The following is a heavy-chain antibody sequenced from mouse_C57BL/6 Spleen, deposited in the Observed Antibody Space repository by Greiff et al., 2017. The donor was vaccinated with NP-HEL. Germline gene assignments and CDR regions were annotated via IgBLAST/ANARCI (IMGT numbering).Heavy chain of an antibody. CDR3: ARDYYGSSSWFAY. D-gene: IGHD1-1*01. Sequence: EVQLQQSVAELVRPGASVKLSCTASGFNIKNTNMHWVKQRPEQGLERIGRIDPANGNTKYAPKFQGKATITADTSSNTANLQLSSLTSEDTAIYYCARDYYGSSSWFAYWGQRTLVTVSA. CDR2: IDPANGNT. J-gene: IGHJ3*01. V-gene: IGHV14-3*01. CDR1: GFNIKNTN.